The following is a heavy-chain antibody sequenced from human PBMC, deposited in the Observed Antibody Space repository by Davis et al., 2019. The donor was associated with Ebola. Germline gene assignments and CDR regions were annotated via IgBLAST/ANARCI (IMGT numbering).Heavy chain of an antibody. D-gene: IGHD1-1*01. V-gene: IGHV1-18*04. CDR3: ARAQCPTTSDH. CDR2: INPHNGNT. J-gene: IGHJ4*02. CDR1: GYTFTNYG. Sequence: AASVKVSCKASGYTFTNYGISWVRQAPGQGLEWMGWINPHNGNTNYAQNVQGRVTMTTDTSTNTAYMEVGSLRSDDTAVYYCARAQCPTTSDHWGQGTLVTVPS.